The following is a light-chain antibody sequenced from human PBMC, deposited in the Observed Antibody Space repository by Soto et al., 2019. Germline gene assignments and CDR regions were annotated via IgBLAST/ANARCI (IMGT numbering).Light chain of an antibody. Sequence: QPVLTQSPSASASPGASVKLTCTLSRGHSSYAIAWYQQQAEKGPRYLMKLNSDGSYSKGDGIPDRFSGSSSGAERYLTISSLQSEDEADYYCQTWGTGIRIFGGGTKLNRP. CDR1: RGHSSYA. V-gene: IGLV4-69*01. CDR2: LNSDGSY. J-gene: IGLJ2*01. CDR3: QTWGTGIRI.